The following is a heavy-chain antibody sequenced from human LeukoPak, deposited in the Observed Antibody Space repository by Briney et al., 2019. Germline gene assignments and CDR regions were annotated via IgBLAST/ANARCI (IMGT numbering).Heavy chain of an antibody. V-gene: IGHV3-53*01. J-gene: IGHJ3*02. CDR1: GFTVSSNY. CDR2: IYSGGST. Sequence: PGGSPRLSCAASGFTVSSNYMSWVRQAPGKGLEWVSVIYSGGSTYYADSVKGRFTLSRDNSKNTLYLQMNSLRAEDTAVYYCARGWLRTYGGNPDAFDIWGQGTVVTVSS. CDR3: ARGWLRTYGGNPDAFDI. D-gene: IGHD4-23*01.